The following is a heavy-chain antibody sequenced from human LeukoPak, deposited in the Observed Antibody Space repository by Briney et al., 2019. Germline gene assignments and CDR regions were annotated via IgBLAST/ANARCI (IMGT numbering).Heavy chain of an antibody. CDR2: IYYSGST. CDR3: ARGHYDSRGYSEPFDP. Sequence: SETLSLTCTVSGGSISPYYRSWIRQPPGKRLEWIGYIYYSGSTNYNPSLKSRVNISVDTSKNQFSLKLSSVTAADTAVYYCARGHYDSRGYSEPFDPWGQGTLVTVSS. J-gene: IGHJ5*02. CDR1: GGSISPYY. V-gene: IGHV4-59*01. D-gene: IGHD3-22*01.